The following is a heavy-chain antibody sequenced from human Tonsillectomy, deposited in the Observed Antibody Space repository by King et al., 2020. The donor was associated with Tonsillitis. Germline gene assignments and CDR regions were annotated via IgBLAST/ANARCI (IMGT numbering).Heavy chain of an antibody. Sequence: VQLVESGGDLVQPGGSLRLSCTASGLTVSSHYMSWVRQAPGKGLEWVSIIIGSGVTYYADSVKGRFTISRDTSKNTLYLKMNSLRAEETAVYYCARDPRYDYSQYYGLDVWGQGTPVTVSS. CDR2: IIGSGVT. V-gene: IGHV3-66*01. J-gene: IGHJ6*02. CDR3: ARDPRYDYSQYYGLDV. CDR1: GLTVSSHY. D-gene: IGHD2-2*01.